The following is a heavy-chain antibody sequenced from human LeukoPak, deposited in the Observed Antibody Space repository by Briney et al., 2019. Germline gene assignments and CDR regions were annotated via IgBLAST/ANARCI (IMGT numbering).Heavy chain of an antibody. V-gene: IGHV1-18*01. Sequence: ASVKVSCKASGYSFPSYGISWVRQAPGQGPEWMGWISPYNDNTDYAQKLQGRATLTTDTSTSTAYMELRSLRSDDTAVYYCARHFYGSGTYYHFDYWGQGTLVTVSS. CDR2: ISPYNDNT. CDR1: GYSFPSYG. CDR3: ARHFYGSGTYYHFDY. J-gene: IGHJ4*02. D-gene: IGHD3-10*01.